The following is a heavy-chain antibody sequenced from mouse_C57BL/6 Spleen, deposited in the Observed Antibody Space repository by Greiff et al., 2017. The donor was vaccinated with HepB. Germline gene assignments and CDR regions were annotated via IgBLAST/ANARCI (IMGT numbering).Heavy chain of an antibody. J-gene: IGHJ2*01. CDR1: GFSLTSYG. Sequence: VKLKQSGPGLVQPSQSLSITCTVSGFSLTSYGVHWVRQSPGKGLEWLGVICSGRSTDYNEAFISSMSISKDNSKSQVFFKMNSLQADDTAIYYCARNYCGSSYDFDYWGQGTTLTVSS. CDR3: ARNYCGSSYDFDY. CDR2: ICSGRST. V-gene: IGHV2-2*01. D-gene: IGHD1-1*01.